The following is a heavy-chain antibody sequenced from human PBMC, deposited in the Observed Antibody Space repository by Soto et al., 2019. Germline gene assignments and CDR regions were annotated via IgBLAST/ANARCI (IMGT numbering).Heavy chain of an antibody. CDR3: ATGPTRDWLLDY. Sequence: ASVKVSCKVSGYTLTGLSMHWVRQAPGKGLEWMGGFDPEDGETIYAQKFQGRVTMTEDTSTDTAYMELSSLRSEDTAVYYCATGPTRDWLLDYWGQGTLVTASS. D-gene: IGHD3-9*01. CDR1: GYTLTGLS. CDR2: FDPEDGET. J-gene: IGHJ4*02. V-gene: IGHV1-24*01.